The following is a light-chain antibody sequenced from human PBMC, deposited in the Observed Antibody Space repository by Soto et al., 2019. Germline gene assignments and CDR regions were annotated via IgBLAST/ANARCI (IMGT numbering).Light chain of an antibody. CDR1: NSDVGAYNY. J-gene: IGLJ2*01. V-gene: IGLV2-14*03. CDR2: DVS. CDR3: SSYTSSTTPRVV. Sequence: QSALTQPASVSGSPGQSITISCTGTNSDVGAYNYVSWYQQHPGKAPKLVIYDVSNRPSGVSDRFSGSKSGNTASLTISGLQTEDEADYYCSSYTSSTTPRVVFGGGTKLTVL.